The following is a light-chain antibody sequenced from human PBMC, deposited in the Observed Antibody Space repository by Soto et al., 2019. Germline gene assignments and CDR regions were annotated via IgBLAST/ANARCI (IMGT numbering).Light chain of an antibody. CDR3: SSYTSSSTLVV. Sequence: QSALTQPASVSGSPGQSITISCTGTSSDVGGYNYVSWYQPHPGKAPKLMIYDVSNRPSGVSNRFSGSKSGNTASLTISGLQDEDEADYDCSSYTSSSTLVVFGGGTKVTVL. V-gene: IGLV2-14*01. CDR2: DVS. CDR1: SSDVGGYNY. J-gene: IGLJ2*01.